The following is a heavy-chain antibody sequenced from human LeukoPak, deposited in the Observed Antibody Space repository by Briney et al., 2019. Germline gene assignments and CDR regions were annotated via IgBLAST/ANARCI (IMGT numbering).Heavy chain of an antibody. J-gene: IGHJ4*02. CDR1: GFTFNSYS. Sequence: KPGGSLRLSCAASGFTFNSYSMNWVRQAPGKGLEWVSSISSSSSYIYYADSVKGRFTISRDNAKNSLYLQMNSLRAEDTAVYYCAREEFTPYYFDYWGQGTLVTVSS. CDR3: AREEFTPYYFDY. V-gene: IGHV3-21*01. CDR2: ISSSSSYI.